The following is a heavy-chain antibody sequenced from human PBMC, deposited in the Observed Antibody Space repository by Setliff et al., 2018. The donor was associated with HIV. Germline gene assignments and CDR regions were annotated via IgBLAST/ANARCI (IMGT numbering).Heavy chain of an antibody. CDR3: ARRDLTSVPT. V-gene: IGHV4-34*01. CDR1: GGSFSGYY. Sequence: PSETLSLTCAVYGGSFSGYYWSWIRQPPGKGLEWIGEINHSGSTNYNPSLKSRVTISVDTSKNQFSLKLSSVTAADTAVYFCARRDLTSVPTWGRGTLVTVSS. CDR2: INHSGST. J-gene: IGHJ5*02. D-gene: IGHD3-10*01.